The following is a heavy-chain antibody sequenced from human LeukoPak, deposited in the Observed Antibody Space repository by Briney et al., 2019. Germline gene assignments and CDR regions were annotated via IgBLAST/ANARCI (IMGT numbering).Heavy chain of an antibody. CDR1: GFTFSSYG. CDR2: ITSRSSYI. D-gene: IGHD7-27*01. J-gene: IGHJ4*02. CDR3: GRGHWGLDY. Sequence: PGGSLRLSCAASGFTFSSYGMNWVRQAPGKGLEWVSSITSRSSYIYYADSVKGRFTISRDNAKNSLYLQMDSLRDEDTAIYYCGRGHWGLDYWGQGTRVTVSS. V-gene: IGHV3-21*01.